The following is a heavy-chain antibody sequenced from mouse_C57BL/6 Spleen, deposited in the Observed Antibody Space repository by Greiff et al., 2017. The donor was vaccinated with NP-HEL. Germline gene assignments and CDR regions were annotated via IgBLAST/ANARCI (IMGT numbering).Heavy chain of an antibody. CDR3: ARGIYYGILDY. J-gene: IGHJ2*01. D-gene: IGHD2-1*01. CDR1: GYAFSSSW. CDR2: IYPGDGDT. V-gene: IGHV1-82*01. Sequence: QVQLKESGPELVKPGASVKISCKASGYAFSSSWMNWVKQRPGKGLEWIGRIYPGDGDTNYNGKFKGKATLTADKSSSTAYMQLSSLTSEDSAVYFCARGIYYGILDYWGQGTTLTVSS.